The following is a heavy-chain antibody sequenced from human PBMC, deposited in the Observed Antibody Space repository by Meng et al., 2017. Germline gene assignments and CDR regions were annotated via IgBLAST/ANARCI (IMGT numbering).Heavy chain of an antibody. CDR1: GFPFSSSW. D-gene: IGHD3-22*01. CDR3: ASFFNYDSRVGLDY. J-gene: IGHJ4*02. V-gene: IGHV3-74*01. CDR2: INSDGSST. Sequence: VVVVGVGRGFVHTVGFTRCVCAASGFPFSSSWMHWVREAPGKGLVWVSRINSDGSSTSYADSVKGRFTISRDNAKNTLYLQMNSLRAEDTAVYYCASFFNYDSRVGLDYWGQGTLVTVSS.